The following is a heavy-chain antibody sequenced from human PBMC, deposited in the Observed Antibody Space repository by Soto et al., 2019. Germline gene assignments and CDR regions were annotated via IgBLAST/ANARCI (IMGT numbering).Heavy chain of an antibody. D-gene: IGHD3-3*01. V-gene: IGHV3-66*01. CDR3: ARDTLGGAYDFCH. CDR1: GVSVSNLY. J-gene: IGHJ4*02. Sequence: EVQLVESGGGLVQPGGSLRLACAASGVSVSNLYMTWVRQAPGKGLEWVSVISSGGSTYYADSVKGRFTISRDNSKNTLYLEMKSLRAGDTAVYYCARDTLGGAYDFCHGGQGTLVTVSS. CDR2: ISSGGST.